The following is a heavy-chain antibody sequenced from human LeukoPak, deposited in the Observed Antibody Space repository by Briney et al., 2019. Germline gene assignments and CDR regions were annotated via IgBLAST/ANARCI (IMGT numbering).Heavy chain of an antibody. CDR1: GGSFSAHS. D-gene: IGHD1-26*01. CDR2: ITHSGST. J-gene: IGHJ6*02. CDR3: ARGPWGGSQRNYHGLDV. V-gene: IGHV4-34*01. Sequence: SETLSLTCAVYGGSFSAHSWGWIRQPPGKGLEWFGEITHSGSTNYNPSLKSRVTISADTSKNQFSLKLSSVTAADAAVYYCARGPWGGSQRNYHGLDVWGQGTTVTVSS.